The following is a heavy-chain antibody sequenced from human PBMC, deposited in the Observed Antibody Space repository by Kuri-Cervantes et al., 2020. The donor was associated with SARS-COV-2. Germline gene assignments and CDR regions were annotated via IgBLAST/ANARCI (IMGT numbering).Heavy chain of an antibody. D-gene: IGHD2-8*02. CDR3: ARPYWDAFDI. CDR1: GGSISSYY. Sequence: GSLRLSCTVSGGSISSYYWSWIRQPPGKGLEWIGSIYYSGSTYYNPSLKSLVTISVDTSKNQFSLKLSSVTAADTAVYYCARPYWDAFDIWGQGTMVTVSS. CDR2: IYYSGST. J-gene: IGHJ3*02. V-gene: IGHV4-39*01.